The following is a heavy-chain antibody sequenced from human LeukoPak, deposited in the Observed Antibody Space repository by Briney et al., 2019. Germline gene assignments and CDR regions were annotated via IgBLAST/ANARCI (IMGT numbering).Heavy chain of an antibody. Sequence: ASVKVSCKASGYTFTSYGISWVRQAPGQGLEWMGWIIAYNGNTNYAQKLQGRVTMTTDTSTSTAYMELRSLRSDDTAVYYCARTYIVVVPAAMRDWYFDLWGRGTLVTVSS. D-gene: IGHD2-2*01. CDR1: GYTFTSYG. J-gene: IGHJ2*01. CDR2: IIAYNGNT. CDR3: ARTYIVVVPAAMRDWYFDL. V-gene: IGHV1-18*01.